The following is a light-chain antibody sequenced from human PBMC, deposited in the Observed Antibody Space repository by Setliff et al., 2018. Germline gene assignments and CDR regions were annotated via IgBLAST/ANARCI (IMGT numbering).Light chain of an antibody. V-gene: IGLV2-23*02. CDR2: EVS. CDR1: SSNVGTYNL. CDR3: CSYEHVGTLV. Sequence: QSALTQPASVSGSPGQSITVSCTGTSSNVGTYNLVSWYQQYPGKAPKLMIYEVSKRPSGVSDRFSGSKSGNTASLTISELQTEDEADYYCCSYEHVGTLVFGGGTKVTVL. J-gene: IGLJ3*02.